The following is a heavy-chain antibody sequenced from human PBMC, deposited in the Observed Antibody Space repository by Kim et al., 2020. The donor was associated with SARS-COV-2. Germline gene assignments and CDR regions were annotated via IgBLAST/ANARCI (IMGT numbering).Heavy chain of an antibody. CDR3: AKDLWAAAVEVAFDM. CDR1: GFTFSDYG. D-gene: IGHD6-19*01. CDR2: ISYDGSHS. J-gene: IGHJ3*02. Sequence: GGSLRLSCEVSGFTFSDYGFHWVRQAPGKGLERVAGISYDGSHSYYADSVKGRFTVSRDDSKSTVYLEMNSLRSEDTAVYYCAKDLWAAAVEVAFDMWGQGAMVTVSS. V-gene: IGHV3-30*18.